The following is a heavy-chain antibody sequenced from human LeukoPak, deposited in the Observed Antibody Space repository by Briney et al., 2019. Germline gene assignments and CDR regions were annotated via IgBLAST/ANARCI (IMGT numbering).Heavy chain of an antibody. Sequence: AGGSLRLSCAASGFTFSSYGMHWVRQAPGKGLEWVAVISYDGSNKYYADSVKGRCTISRDNSKNTLFLQMNSLRAEDTAVYYCARDPYSGSYSDYYYYYMDVWGKGTTVTVSS. D-gene: IGHD1-26*01. CDR1: GFTFSSYG. CDR2: ISYDGSNK. V-gene: IGHV3-30*03. CDR3: ARDPYSGSYSDYYYYYMDV. J-gene: IGHJ6*03.